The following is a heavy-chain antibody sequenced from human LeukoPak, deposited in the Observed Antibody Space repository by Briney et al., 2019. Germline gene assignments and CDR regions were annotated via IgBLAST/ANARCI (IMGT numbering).Heavy chain of an antibody. CDR2: INHSGST. Sequence: SEILSLTCAVYGGSFSGYYWSWIRQPPGKGLEWIGEINHSGSTYYNPSLKSRVTISVDTSKNQFSLKLSSVTAADTAVYFCARLGYCSRTTCSRSAKFDYWGQGTLVTVSS. J-gene: IGHJ4*02. CDR1: GGSFSGYY. CDR3: ARLGYCSRTTCSRSAKFDY. D-gene: IGHD2-2*01. V-gene: IGHV4-34*01.